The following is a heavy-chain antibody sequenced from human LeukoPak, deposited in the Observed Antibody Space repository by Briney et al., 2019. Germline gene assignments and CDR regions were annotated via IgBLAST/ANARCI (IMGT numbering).Heavy chain of an antibody. J-gene: IGHJ6*02. CDR1: GGSFSGYY. Sequence: SETLSLTCAVYGGSFSGYYWSWIRQPPGKGLEWIGEINHSGSTNYNPSLKSRVTISVDTSKNQFSLKLSSVTAADTAVYYCAREMYYDFWSGYDPHSGMDVWGQGTTVTVSS. V-gene: IGHV4-34*01. CDR2: INHSGST. D-gene: IGHD3-3*01. CDR3: AREMYYDFWSGYDPHSGMDV.